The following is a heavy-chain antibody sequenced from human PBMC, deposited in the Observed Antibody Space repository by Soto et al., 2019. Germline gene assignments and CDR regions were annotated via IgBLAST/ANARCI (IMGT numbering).Heavy chain of an antibody. V-gene: IGHV3-64D*06. Sequence: GGSLRLSCSASGFTFSSYAMHWVLKAPGKGLEYVSAISSNGGSTYYADSVKGRFTISRDNSKNTLYLQMRSLRAEDTAVYYCGKDQSKYWSSTSCYSAFDYWGQGTLVTVSS. J-gene: IGHJ4*02. CDR2: ISSNGGST. CDR1: GFTFSSYA. D-gene: IGHD2-2*01. CDR3: GKDQSKYWSSTSCYSAFDY.